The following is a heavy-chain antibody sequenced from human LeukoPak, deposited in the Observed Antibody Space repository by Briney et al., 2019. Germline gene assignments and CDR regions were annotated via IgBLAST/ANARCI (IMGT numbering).Heavy chain of an antibody. CDR1: GYSISSGYY. Sequence: PSETQSLTCTVSGYSISSGYYWGWIRQPPGKGLEWIGSIYHSGSTYYDPSLKSRVTISVDTSKNQFSLKLSSVTAADTAVYYCFLWELLFRWGQGTLVTVSS. V-gene: IGHV4-38-2*02. CDR3: FLWELLFR. CDR2: IYHSGST. J-gene: IGHJ4*02. D-gene: IGHD1-26*01.